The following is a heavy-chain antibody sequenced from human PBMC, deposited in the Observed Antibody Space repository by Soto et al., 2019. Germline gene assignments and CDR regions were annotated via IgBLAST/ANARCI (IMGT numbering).Heavy chain of an antibody. Sequence: QVQLVQSGAEVKKPGASVKVSCKASGYTFTSYDINWVRQAPGQGLEWMGWMNPNTGNTGYAQKFQGRFILTRDTSISTAYMELSSLTSEDTAEYYCARNPANTGYFEYLGQGTLVTVSS. CDR2: MNPNTGNT. V-gene: IGHV1-8*01. D-gene: IGHD2-8*02. J-gene: IGHJ4*02. CDR3: ARNPANTGYFEY. CDR1: GYTFTSYD.